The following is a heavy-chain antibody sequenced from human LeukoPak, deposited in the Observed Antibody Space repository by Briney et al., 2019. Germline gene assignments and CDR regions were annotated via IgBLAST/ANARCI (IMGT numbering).Heavy chain of an antibody. Sequence: GGSLRLSCAASGITFGNNWMHWVRQGPGKGLVWISRINSDGGGAIYADSVKGRFTVSRDNAKNTLYLQMNSLRAEDTAVYYCARDVPHYWFDTWGQGTLVTVSS. J-gene: IGHJ5*02. CDR3: ARDVPHYWFDT. V-gene: IGHV3-74*01. CDR2: INSDGGGA. CDR1: GITFGNNW.